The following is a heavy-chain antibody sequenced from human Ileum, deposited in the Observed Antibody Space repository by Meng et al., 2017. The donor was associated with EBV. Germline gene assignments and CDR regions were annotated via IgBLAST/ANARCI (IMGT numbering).Heavy chain of an antibody. J-gene: IGHJ4*02. CDR2: IDNDGTTT. Sequence: EVVLVESGGGLVQPGGSLRLSCAASGFSFSSYWMHWVRQAPGKGLVWVSHIDNDGTTTNYADSVKGRFTVSRDNAKSTLDLQMNSLRVDDTGVYFCVRDSPHANFDYWGQGALVTVSS. CDR1: GFSFSSYW. D-gene: IGHD2-8*01. CDR3: VRDSPHANFDY. V-gene: IGHV3-74*01.